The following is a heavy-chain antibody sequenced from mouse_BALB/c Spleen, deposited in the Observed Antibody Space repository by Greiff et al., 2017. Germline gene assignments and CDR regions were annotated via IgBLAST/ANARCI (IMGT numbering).Heavy chain of an antibody. V-gene: IGHV3-2*02. Sequence: EVKLQESGPGLVKPSQSLSLTCTVTGYSITSDYAWNWIRQFPGNKLEWMGYISYSGSTSYNPSLKSRLSITRDTSKNQFFLQLNSVTTEDTATYYCARGMSIPYYAIDYWGQGTSVTVSS. CDR2: ISYSGST. J-gene: IGHJ4*01. D-gene: IGHD2-10*02. CDR3: ARGMSIPYYAIDY. CDR1: GYSITSDYA.